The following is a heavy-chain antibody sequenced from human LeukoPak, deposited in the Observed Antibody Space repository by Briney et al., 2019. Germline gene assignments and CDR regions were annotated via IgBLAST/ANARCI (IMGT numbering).Heavy chain of an antibody. CDR1: GFTFSNAW. CDR3: ARVLGSGHDY. D-gene: IGHD3-3*01. V-gene: IGHV3-48*01. J-gene: IGHJ4*02. Sequence: GGSLRLSCAASGFTFSNAWMNWVRQAPGKGLEWVSYISSSSSPIYYADSVKGRFTISRDNAKDSLYLQMSSLRAEDTAVYYCARVLGSGHDYGGQGTLVTVSS. CDR2: ISSSSSPI.